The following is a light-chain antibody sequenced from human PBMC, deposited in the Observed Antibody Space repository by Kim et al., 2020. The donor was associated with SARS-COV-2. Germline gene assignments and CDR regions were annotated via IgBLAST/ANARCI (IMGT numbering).Light chain of an antibody. CDR1: ELGSKY. Sequence: SYELTQPPSVSVSPGQTASITCSGDELGSKYASWYQQRPGQSPVVVIYQDNKRPSGIPDRFSGSNSGNTATLTISGTQAMDEADYYCQTWYSTTGVFGGGTQLTVL. J-gene: IGLJ3*02. CDR3: QTWYSTTGV. V-gene: IGLV3-1*01. CDR2: QDN.